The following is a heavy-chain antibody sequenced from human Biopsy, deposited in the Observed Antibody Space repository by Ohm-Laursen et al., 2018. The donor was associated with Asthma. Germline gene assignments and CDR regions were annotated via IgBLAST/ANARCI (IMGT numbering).Heavy chain of an antibody. CDR1: GGTFNTYV. CDR2: INSVFGTT. V-gene: IGHV1-69*01. Sequence: ASSVKVSCKSLGGTFNTYVIGWVRQAPGQGLEWMGGINSVFGTTTYPQKFQDRVTITADDSTSTVYMELSSLRSEDTAVCYCARKAGSCISRTCYSLDLWGQGTLVTVSS. CDR3: ARKAGSCISRTCYSLDL. D-gene: IGHD2-2*01. J-gene: IGHJ5*02.